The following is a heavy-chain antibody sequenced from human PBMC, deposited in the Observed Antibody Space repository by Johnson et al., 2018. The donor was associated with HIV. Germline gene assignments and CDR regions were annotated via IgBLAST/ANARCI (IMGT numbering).Heavy chain of an antibody. V-gene: IGHV3-66*02. D-gene: IGHD3-10*01. CDR2: IYIGGNT. J-gene: IGHJ3*01. CDR3: YCTDHFGAGSESKGTFDA. CDR1: ALSVSTNY. Sequence: VQLVESGGVVVQPGGSLRLSCAASALSVSTNYISWVRQAPGKGLELISVIYIGGNTYYADSVRGRFTISRDSSKNTVYLQMNSLKGEDTAVYSCYCTDHFGAGSESKGTFDAWGQGTMVTVSS.